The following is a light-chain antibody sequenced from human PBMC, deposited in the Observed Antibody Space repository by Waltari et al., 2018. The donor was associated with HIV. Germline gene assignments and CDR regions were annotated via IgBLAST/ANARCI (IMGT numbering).Light chain of an antibody. V-gene: IGLV1-47*01. CDR3: AAWDDSLSGRV. CDR2: KDN. Sequence: QSVLTQAPSASGTPGQRVTISCSGRNSNIGPNSVYWYQQLPGTAPKLLIYKDNQRPSGAPDRFSGSKSDTSAALAISGLRSEDEADYFCAAWDDSLSGRVFGGGTKLTVL. J-gene: IGLJ3*02. CDR1: NSNIGPNS.